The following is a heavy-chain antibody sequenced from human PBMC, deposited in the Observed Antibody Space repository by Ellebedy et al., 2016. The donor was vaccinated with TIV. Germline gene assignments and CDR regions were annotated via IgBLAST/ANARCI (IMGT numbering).Heavy chain of an antibody. V-gene: IGHV4-59*01. Sequence: SETLSLXCTVSGGSISNYYWSWIRQPPGKGLEWIGYIYYSGSTYYNPSLKSRVTISVDTSKNQFSLKLSSVTAADTAVYYCAGTGYCSGGSCYRNDYWGQGTLVTVSS. CDR3: AGTGYCSGGSCYRNDY. CDR2: IYYSGST. D-gene: IGHD2-15*01. J-gene: IGHJ4*02. CDR1: GGSISNYY.